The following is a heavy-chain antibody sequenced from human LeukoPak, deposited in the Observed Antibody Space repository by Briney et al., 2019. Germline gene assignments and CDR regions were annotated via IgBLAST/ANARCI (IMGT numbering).Heavy chain of an antibody. J-gene: IGHJ3*02. CDR3: ARDGVDAFDI. Sequence: PGRSLRLSCAASGFTFSSYGMHWVRQAPGKGLEWVAVIWYDGSNKYYADSVKGRFTISRDNSKNTLYPQMNSLRAEDTAVYYCARDGVDAFDIWGQGTMVIVSS. V-gene: IGHV3-33*01. CDR2: IWYDGSNK. D-gene: IGHD2-8*01. CDR1: GFTFSSYG.